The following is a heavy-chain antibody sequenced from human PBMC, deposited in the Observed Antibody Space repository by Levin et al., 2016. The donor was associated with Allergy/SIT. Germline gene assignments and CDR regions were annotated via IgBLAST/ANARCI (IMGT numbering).Heavy chain of an antibody. CDR3: ARVEQTSGWHPTGFHWYFDL. Sequence: SVKVSCKASGGTFSSYAISWVRQAPGQGLEWMGGIIPIFGTANYAQKFQGRVTITADESTSTAYMELSSLRSEDTAVYYCARVEQTSGWHPTGFHWYFDLWGRGTLVTVSS. CDR2: IIPIFGTA. CDR1: GGTFSSYA. V-gene: IGHV1-69*13. J-gene: IGHJ2*01. D-gene: IGHD6-19*01.